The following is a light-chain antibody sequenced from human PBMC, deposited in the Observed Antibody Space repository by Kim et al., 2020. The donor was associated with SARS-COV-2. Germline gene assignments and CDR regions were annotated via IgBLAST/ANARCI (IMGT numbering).Light chain of an antibody. CDR1: QNINNRH. Sequence: EVMLTQSPGTLSLSPGERATLSCRASQNINNRHLAWYQQKPGQAPRLLIYGASSGSGTDFTLTISRLEPEDFAVYYCQQYGTSSPTFGQGTKVDIK. J-gene: IGKJ1*01. CDR2: GAS. V-gene: IGKV3-20*01. CDR3: QQYGTSSPT.